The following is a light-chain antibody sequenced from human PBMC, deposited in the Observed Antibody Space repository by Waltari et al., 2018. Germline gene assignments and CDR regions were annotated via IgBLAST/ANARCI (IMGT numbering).Light chain of an antibody. CDR3: QQYNSYSQT. Sequence: DIKMTQSPSTLSASVGDRVTITCRASQSISSWLAWYQQKPGKAPKLLIYDASSLESGVPSRFSGSGSGTEFTLTISSLQPDDFATYYCQQYNSYSQTFGQGTKVEIK. V-gene: IGKV1-5*01. J-gene: IGKJ1*01. CDR2: DAS. CDR1: QSISSW.